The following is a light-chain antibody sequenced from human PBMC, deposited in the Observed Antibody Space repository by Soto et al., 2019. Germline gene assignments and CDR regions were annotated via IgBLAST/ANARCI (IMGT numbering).Light chain of an antibody. J-gene: IGKJ5*01. CDR1: QSISSY. CDR3: QQRSDWPPIT. CDR2: DAS. Sequence: EIVRTQSPDTLSLSPGDRATLSCRASQSISSYLAWYQHKPGQSPRLLIYDASNRATGIPARFSGSGSGTDFTLTISSLEPEDFAVYYCQQRSDWPPITFGQGTRLEI. V-gene: IGKV3-11*01.